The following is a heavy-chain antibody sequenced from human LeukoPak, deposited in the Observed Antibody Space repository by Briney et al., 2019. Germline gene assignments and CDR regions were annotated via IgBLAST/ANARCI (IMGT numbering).Heavy chain of an antibody. D-gene: IGHD3-10*01. CDR3: ARVGNYYYGSGSYHRYPYYYYYGMDV. CDR1: GGSFSGYY. CDR2: INHSGST. V-gene: IGHV4-34*01. J-gene: IGHJ6*02. Sequence: SETLTLTCAVYGGSFSGYYWSWIRQPPGKGLEWVGEINHSGSTNYNPSLKSRVTISVDTSKNQFSLKLSSVTDADTAVYYCARVGNYYYGSGSYHRYPYYYYYGMDVWGQGTTVTVSS.